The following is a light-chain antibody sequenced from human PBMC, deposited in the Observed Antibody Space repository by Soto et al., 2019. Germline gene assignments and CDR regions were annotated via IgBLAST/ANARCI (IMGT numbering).Light chain of an antibody. CDR2: ATS. CDR1: QSVGNN. Sequence: EIVVTQSPATLSVSPGERATLSSRASQSVGNNFAWYQQKPGQAPRLLIFATSTRATGVPARFSGSGSGTEFTLTISSLHSEDFAVYYCQQYGDSPLTFGGGAKVEI. CDR3: QQYGDSPLT. V-gene: IGKV3-15*01. J-gene: IGKJ4*01.